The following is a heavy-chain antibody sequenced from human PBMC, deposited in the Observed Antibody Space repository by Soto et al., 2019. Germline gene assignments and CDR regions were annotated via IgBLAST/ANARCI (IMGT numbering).Heavy chain of an antibody. CDR3: ASLNSGSYFDFQH. J-gene: IGHJ1*01. CDR2: IYYSGST. Sequence: PSETLSLTCAVSGGSISSGGYSWSWIRQPPGKGLEWIGYIYYSGSTNYNPSLKSRVTISVDTSKNQFSLKLSSVTAADTAVYYCASLNSGSYFDFQHWGQGTLVTVSS. V-gene: IGHV4-61*08. CDR1: GGSISSGGYS. D-gene: IGHD1-26*01.